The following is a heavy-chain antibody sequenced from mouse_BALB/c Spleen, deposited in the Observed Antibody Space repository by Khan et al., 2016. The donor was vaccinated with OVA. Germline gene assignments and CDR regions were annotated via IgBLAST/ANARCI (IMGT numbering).Heavy chain of an antibody. V-gene: IGHV9-3-1*01. CDR3: ARTLYGSGYDYAMDY. Sequence: QIQLVQSGPELKQPGETVKISCKASGYIFTNYGMTWVKQAPGKGLKWMGWINTYTGEPTYADDFKGRFAFSLETSANTAYSQINNLQNEDTTTYFCARTLYGSGYDYAMDYWGQGTSVTVSS. J-gene: IGHJ4*01. CDR2: INTYTGEP. D-gene: IGHD1-1*01. CDR1: GYIFTNYG.